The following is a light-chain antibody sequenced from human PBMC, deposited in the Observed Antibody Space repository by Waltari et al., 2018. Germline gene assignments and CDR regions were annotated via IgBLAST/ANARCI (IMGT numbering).Light chain of an antibody. Sequence: EVVLTQSPGTLSFSPGERATLFCRAIQSISRYLVWYQQRPGQAPRLLLYGASIRAAGIPDRFSGSGSGTDFTLSISRLEPEDFAVYYCQNHERLPATFGQGTRVEIK. J-gene: IGKJ1*01. CDR1: QSISRY. CDR2: GAS. V-gene: IGKV3-20*01. CDR3: QNHERLPAT.